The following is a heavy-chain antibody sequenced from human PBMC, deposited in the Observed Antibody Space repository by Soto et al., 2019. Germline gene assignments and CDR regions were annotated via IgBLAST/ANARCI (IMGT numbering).Heavy chain of an antibody. V-gene: IGHV6-1*01. J-gene: IGHJ3*02. CDR1: GDSVSSNSAA. CDR3: ARVSRLGGLGMGAHDAFDI. CDR2: TYYRSKWYN. Sequence: QSQTLSLTCAISGDSVSSNSAAWNWIRQSPSRGLEWLGRTYYRSKWYNDYAVSVKSRITINPDTSKNQFSLQLNSVTPEDTAVYYCARVSRLGGLGMGAHDAFDIWGQGTMVTVSS. D-gene: IGHD7-27*01.